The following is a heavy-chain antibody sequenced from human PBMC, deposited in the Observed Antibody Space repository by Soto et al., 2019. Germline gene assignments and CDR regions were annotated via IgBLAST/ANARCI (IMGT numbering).Heavy chain of an antibody. CDR1: GFTFSSYS. CDR2: ISSSSSYI. CDR3: ARLQGYCSSTSCHGPLDY. V-gene: IGHV3-21*01. J-gene: IGHJ4*02. D-gene: IGHD2-2*01. Sequence: GGSLRLSCAASGFTFSSYSMNWVRQAPGKGLEWVSSISSSSSYIYYADSVKGRFTISRDNAKNSLYLQMNSLRAEDTAVYYCARLQGYCSSTSCHGPLDYWGQGTLVTVSS.